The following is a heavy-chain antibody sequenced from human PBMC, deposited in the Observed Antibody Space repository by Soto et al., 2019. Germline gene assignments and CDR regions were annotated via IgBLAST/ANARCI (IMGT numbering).Heavy chain of an antibody. Sequence: QVQLVESGGGVVQPGRSLRLSCAASGFIFSDYGMYWVRQAPGKGLEWVAVIWYDGSNKYYSDSVKGRFTISRDNSQNTLYLQMNSLRAGDTAVYYCARDQAAKNAFDIWGQGTLVTVSS. CDR2: IWYDGSNK. D-gene: IGHD6-13*01. CDR3: ARDQAAKNAFDI. J-gene: IGHJ3*02. CDR1: GFIFSDYG. V-gene: IGHV3-33*01.